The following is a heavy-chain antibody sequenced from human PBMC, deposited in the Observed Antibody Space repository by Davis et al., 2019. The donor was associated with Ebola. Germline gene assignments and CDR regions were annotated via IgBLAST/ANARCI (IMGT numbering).Heavy chain of an antibody. V-gene: IGHV3-64D*06. J-gene: IGHJ6*03. CDR1: GFTFSSYA. Sequence: PGGSLRLSCSASGFTFSSYAMHWVRQAPGKGLEYVSAISSNGGSTYYADSVKGRFTISRDNSKNTLYLQMSSLRAEDTAVYYCVNGYCSSTSCPPAPLWYYYYYMDVWGKGTTVTVSS. D-gene: IGHD2-2*03. CDR2: ISSNGGST. CDR3: VNGYCSSTSCPPAPLWYYYYYMDV.